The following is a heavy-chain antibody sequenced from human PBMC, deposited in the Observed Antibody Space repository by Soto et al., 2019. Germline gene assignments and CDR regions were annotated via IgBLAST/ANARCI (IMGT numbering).Heavy chain of an antibody. D-gene: IGHD1-7*01. CDR3: ARETGENWTYEAH. J-gene: IGHJ1*01. CDR1: SGSISSTSYY. CDR2: IYYDGTT. V-gene: IGHV4-39*02. Sequence: PSETLSLTCTVSSGSISSTSYYWAWIRQPPGKGLEWIGAIYYDGTTYYTESLKSRVSISVDTSKNQFSLKVNSVTAADTAVYFCARETGENWTYEAHWGPGTLVTVSS.